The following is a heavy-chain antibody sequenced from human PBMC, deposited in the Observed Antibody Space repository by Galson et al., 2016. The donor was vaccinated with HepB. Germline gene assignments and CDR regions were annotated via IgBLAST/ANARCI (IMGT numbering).Heavy chain of an antibody. D-gene: IGHD6-19*01. V-gene: IGHV2-5*02. Sequence: PALVKPTQTLTLTCTLSGFSLSSGVSVGWIRQPPGKALEWLGIIYWDDRQRYSPSLKSRLTITKDTFKNQVVLTMTNVDPVDTATYYCAHGTPFRPGGWPTYFCDSWGQGTLVTVSS. J-gene: IGHJ4*02. CDR2: IYWDDRQ. CDR3: AHGTPFRPGGWPTYFCDS. CDR1: GFSLSSGVS.